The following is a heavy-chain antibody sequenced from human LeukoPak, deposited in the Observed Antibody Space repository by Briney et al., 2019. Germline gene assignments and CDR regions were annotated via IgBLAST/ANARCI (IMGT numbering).Heavy chain of an antibody. V-gene: IGHV1-18*04. CDR1: GYTFTSYY. Sequence: ASVKVSCKASGYTFTSYYMHWVRQAPGQGLEWMGWIRVYNGNTNYAQKFQGRVSLTTDTSTSTAYMELRSLTSDDTAVYYCARETDCSSSSCPSGNYWGQGTLLTVSS. J-gene: IGHJ4*02. CDR3: ARETDCSSSSCPSGNY. CDR2: IRVYNGNT. D-gene: IGHD2-2*01.